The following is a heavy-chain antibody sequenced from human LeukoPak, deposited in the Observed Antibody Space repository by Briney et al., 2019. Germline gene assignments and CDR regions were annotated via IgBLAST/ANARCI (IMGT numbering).Heavy chain of an antibody. D-gene: IGHD3-3*02. CDR3: ATAALKGYYFDY. CDR2: FDPEDGET. Sequence: ASVKVSCKVSGYTLTELSMHWVRQAPGKGLEWMGGFDPEDGETIYAQKFQGRVTMTEDTSTDTAYMELSSLRCEDTAVYYCATAALKGYYFDYWGQETLVTVSS. J-gene: IGHJ4*02. V-gene: IGHV1-24*01. CDR1: GYTLTELS.